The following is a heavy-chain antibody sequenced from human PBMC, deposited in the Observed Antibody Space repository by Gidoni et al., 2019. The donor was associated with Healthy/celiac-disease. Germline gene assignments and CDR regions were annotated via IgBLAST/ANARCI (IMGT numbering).Heavy chain of an antibody. J-gene: IGHJ4*02. D-gene: IGHD4-17*01. V-gene: IGHV1-46*01. CDR3: ARAVGDYGDYGHFDY. CDR1: GYTFTSYY. Sequence: QVQLVQSGAEVKQPAASVKDSCKASGYTFTSYYMHWVRQAPGQGLEWLGIINPSGGSTSYAQKFQGRVTMTRDTSTSTVYMELSSLRSEDTAVYYCARAVGDYGDYGHFDYWGQGTLVTVSS. CDR2: INPSGGST.